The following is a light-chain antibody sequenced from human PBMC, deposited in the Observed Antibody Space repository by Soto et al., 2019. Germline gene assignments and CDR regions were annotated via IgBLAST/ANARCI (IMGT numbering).Light chain of an antibody. J-gene: IGKJ5*01. V-gene: IGKV3-20*01. CDR1: QSVSSN. CDR3: QQYGGSPIT. Sequence: EIVMTQSPATLSVSPGERATLSCRASQSVSSNLAWYQQKPGQAPRLLISGASSRATGIPDRFSGSGSATDFTLTISRLEPEDFALYYCQQYGGSPITFGQGTRLEIK. CDR2: GAS.